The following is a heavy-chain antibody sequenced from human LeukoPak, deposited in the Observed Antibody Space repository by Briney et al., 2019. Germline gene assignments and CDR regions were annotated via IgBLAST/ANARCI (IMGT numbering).Heavy chain of an antibody. J-gene: IGHJ6*03. Sequence: GGSLRLSCAASGFTFSNYWMHWVRQAPGKGLVWVSRINTDGTSTAYADSVKGRFTISRDNAKNSLYLQMNSLRAEDTAVYYCAKHGDITYYYYMGVWGKGTTVTVSS. CDR1: GFTFSNYW. CDR2: INTDGTST. D-gene: IGHD2-15*01. CDR3: AKHGDITYYYYMGV. V-gene: IGHV3-74*01.